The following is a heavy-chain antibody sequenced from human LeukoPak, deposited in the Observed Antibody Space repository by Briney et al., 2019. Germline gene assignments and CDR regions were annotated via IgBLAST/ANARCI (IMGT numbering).Heavy chain of an antibody. Sequence: PGRSLRLSCAASGFTFDDYAMHWVRQAPGKGLEWVSRISWNSGSIAYADSVKGRFTISRDNAKNSLYLQMNSLGAEDTALYYCARYHDSRVIENGGYFDYWGQGTLVTVSS. D-gene: IGHD3-22*01. CDR1: GFTFDDYA. J-gene: IGHJ4*02. V-gene: IGHV3-9*01. CDR3: ARYHDSRVIENGGYFDY. CDR2: ISWNSGSI.